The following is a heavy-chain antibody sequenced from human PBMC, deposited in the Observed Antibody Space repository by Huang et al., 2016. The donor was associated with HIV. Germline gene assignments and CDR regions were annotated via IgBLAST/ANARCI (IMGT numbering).Heavy chain of an antibody. CDR3: ARLSGSITMIRGVITDPY. Sequence: QLQLQESGPGLVKPSETLSLTCTVSGGSIRSDNYYWGWIRQPPGTGLEWIGSIYYSESTYDNPSLQSRVTITGDTSKKQFSLKMRSVTAADTAVYDWARLSGSITMIRGVITDPYWGQGTLVTVSS. CDR1: GGSIRSDNYY. CDR2: IYYSEST. V-gene: IGHV4-39*01. J-gene: IGHJ4*02. D-gene: IGHD3-10*01.